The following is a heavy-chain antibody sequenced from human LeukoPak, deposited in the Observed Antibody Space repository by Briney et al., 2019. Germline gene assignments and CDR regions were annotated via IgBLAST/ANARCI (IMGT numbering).Heavy chain of an antibody. J-gene: IGHJ4*02. D-gene: IGHD3-3*01. CDR2: IKQDGSEK. CDR3: ARDPPRHYDFWGGYAIFDY. V-gene: IGHV3-7*01. CDR1: GFTFSTYW. Sequence: PGGSLRLSCAASGFTFSTYWMSWVRQAPGKGLEWVANIKQDGSEKYYVDSVKGRFTISRDNAKNSLYLQMNSLRAEDTAVYYCARDPPRHYDFWGGYAIFDYWGQGTLVTVSS.